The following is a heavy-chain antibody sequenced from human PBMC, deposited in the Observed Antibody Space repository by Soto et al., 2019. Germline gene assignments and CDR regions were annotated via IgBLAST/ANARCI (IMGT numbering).Heavy chain of an antibody. CDR1: GFTFRDYY. D-gene: IGHD6-13*01. CDR3: ARVRIADTLEIDY. CDR2: ISSSGSTI. Sequence: GGSLRLSCAASGFTFRDYYMSWIRQAPGKGLECLSYISSSGSTIYYTDSVKGRFTISRDNAKDSLYLQMNSLRAEDSAVYYCARVRIADTLEIDYWGQGTLVTVYS. J-gene: IGHJ4*02. V-gene: IGHV3-11*01.